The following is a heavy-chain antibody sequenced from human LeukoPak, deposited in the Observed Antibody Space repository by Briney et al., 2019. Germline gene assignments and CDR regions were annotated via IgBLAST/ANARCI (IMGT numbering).Heavy chain of an antibody. D-gene: IGHD4-23*01. CDR2: IYYSGST. CDR1: GGSISSGGYY. V-gene: IGHV4-31*03. Sequence: PSQALSLTCTVSGGSISSGGYYWRWVRQHPGEVLEWIGYIYYSGSTYYNPSLKSRVTISVDTSKNQFSLKLSSVTAADTAVYYCARFGTSTEVFDYWGQGTLVTVSS. J-gene: IGHJ4*02. CDR3: ARFGTSTEVFDY.